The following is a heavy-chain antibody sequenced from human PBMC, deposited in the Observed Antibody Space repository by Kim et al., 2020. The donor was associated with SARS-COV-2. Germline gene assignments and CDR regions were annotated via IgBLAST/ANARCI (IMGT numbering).Heavy chain of an antibody. CDR3: ARDSDILTGMEVELDY. CDR2: IKQDGSEK. CDR1: GFTFSSYW. D-gene: IGHD3-9*01. V-gene: IGHV3-7*05. J-gene: IGHJ4*02. Sequence: GGSLRLSCAASGFTFSSYWMSWVRQAPGKGLEWVANIKQDGSEKYYVDSVKGRFTISRDNAKNSLYLQMNSLRAEDTAVYYCARDSDILTGMEVELDYWGQGTLVTVSS.